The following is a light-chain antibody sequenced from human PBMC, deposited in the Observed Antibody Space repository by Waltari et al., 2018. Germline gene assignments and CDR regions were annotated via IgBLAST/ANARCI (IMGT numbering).Light chain of an antibody. Sequence: DIQMTQSPSTLSASVGDRVTITCRASQSVNSWVAGYQQKPRKAPKLLIFKASNVENGVPSRFSGSGSGTEFTLTISSLQPDDFATYHCQQYDSYWTFGQGTKVEIK. CDR3: QQYDSYWT. CDR1: QSVNSW. J-gene: IGKJ1*01. V-gene: IGKV1-5*03. CDR2: KAS.